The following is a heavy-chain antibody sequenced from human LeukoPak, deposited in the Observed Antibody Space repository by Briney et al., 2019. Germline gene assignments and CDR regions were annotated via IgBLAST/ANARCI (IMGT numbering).Heavy chain of an antibody. V-gene: IGHV4-59*08. CDR2: IYSSGST. CDR3: ARRRGAHTANALDI. D-gene: IGHD3-10*01. J-gene: IGHJ3*02. CDR1: GGSISSYY. Sequence: SETPSLTCTVSGGSISSYYWSWIRQPPGKGLEWIGYIYSSGSTNYNPSLKSRVTISGDTSKNQFSLKLSSVTAADTAVYYCARRRGAHTANALDIWGQGTMVTVSS.